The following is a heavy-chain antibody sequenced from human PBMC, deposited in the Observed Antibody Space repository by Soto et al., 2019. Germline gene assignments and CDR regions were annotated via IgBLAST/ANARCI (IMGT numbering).Heavy chain of an antibody. Sequence: SETLSLTCTVSGGSISSGDYYWSWIRQHPGKGLEWIGYIYYSGSTYYNPSLKSRVTISVDTSKNQFSLKLSSVTAADTAVYYCARDYYGSGSYYLDYWGQGTLVTVSS. CDR2: IYYSGST. CDR1: GGSISSGDYY. D-gene: IGHD3-10*01. J-gene: IGHJ4*02. V-gene: IGHV4-30-4*08. CDR3: ARDYYGSGSYYLDY.